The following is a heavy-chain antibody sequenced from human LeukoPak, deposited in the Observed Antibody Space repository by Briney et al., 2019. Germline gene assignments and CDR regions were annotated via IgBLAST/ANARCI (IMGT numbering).Heavy chain of an antibody. J-gene: IGHJ4*02. CDR3: ARRGYYYDSSGYYFY. D-gene: IGHD3-22*01. CDR2: INHSGST. Sequence: PSETLSLTCTVSGYSISSGYYWSWIRQPPGKGLEWIGEINHSGSTNYNPSLKSRVTISVDTSKNQFSLKLSSVTAADTAVYYCARRGYYYDSSGYYFYWGQGTLVTVSS. CDR1: GYSISSGYY. V-gene: IGHV4-38-2*02.